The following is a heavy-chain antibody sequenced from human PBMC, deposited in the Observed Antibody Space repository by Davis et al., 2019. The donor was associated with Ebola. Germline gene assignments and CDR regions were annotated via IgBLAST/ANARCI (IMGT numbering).Heavy chain of an antibody. CDR3: ARESRITIFGVVISPSDY. D-gene: IGHD3-3*01. Sequence: PGGSLRLSCAASGFTFSSYWMSWVRQAPGKGLEWVANIKQDRSEKYYVGSVKGRFTISRDNAKNSLYLQMNSLRAEDTAVYYCARESRITIFGVVISPSDYWGQGTLVTVSS. CDR1: GFTFSSYW. J-gene: IGHJ4*02. CDR2: IKQDRSEK. V-gene: IGHV3-7*01.